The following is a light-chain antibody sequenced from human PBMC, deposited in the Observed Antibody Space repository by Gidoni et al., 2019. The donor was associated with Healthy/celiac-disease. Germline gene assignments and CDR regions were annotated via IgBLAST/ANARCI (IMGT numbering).Light chain of an antibody. V-gene: IGKV1-33*01. J-gene: IGKJ2*01. CDR2: DAS. CDR3: QQYDNLPMYT. Sequence: DIQMTQSPSSLSASVGDRVTITCQASQDISKYLNWYQQKPGKAPKRLIYDASNLETGVPSRFSGSGSGTDFTFTISSLQPEDIATYYCQQYDNLPMYTFGQGTKLEIK. CDR1: QDISKY.